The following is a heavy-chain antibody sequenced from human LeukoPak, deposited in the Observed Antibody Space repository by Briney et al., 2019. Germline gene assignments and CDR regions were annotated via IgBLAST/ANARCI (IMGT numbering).Heavy chain of an antibody. Sequence: GGSLRLSCAASGFTFSSYSMDWVRQAPGKGLEWVSSISSSSSYIYYADSVKGRFTISRDNAKNSLYLQMNSLRAEDTAVYYCARDGAVTTRYYFDYWGQGTLVTVSS. V-gene: IGHV3-21*01. CDR2: ISSSSSYI. J-gene: IGHJ4*02. CDR3: ARDGAVTTRYYFDY. D-gene: IGHD4-17*01. CDR1: GFTFSSYS.